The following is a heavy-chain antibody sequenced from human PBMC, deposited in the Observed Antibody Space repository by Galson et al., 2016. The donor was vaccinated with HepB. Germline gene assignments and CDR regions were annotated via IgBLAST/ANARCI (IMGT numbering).Heavy chain of an antibody. J-gene: IGHJ4*02. D-gene: IGHD6-19*01. V-gene: IGHV3-23*01. CDR2: LSASGATT. CDR1: GFSFSDYA. CDR3: AKVPYNSAWYAGFDD. Sequence: SLRLSCAVSGFSFSDYAMSWVRQAPGKGLEWVSLLSASGATTHYADSVKGRFTVSRDISKTTLYLQMNSLRAEDTALYYCAKVPYNSAWYAGFDDWGLGTLVTVSS.